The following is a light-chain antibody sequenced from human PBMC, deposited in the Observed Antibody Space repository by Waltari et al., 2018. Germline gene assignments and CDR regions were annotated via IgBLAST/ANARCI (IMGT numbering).Light chain of an antibody. V-gene: IGKV3-11*01. J-gene: IGKJ4*01. CDR3: HQRTSWPLT. CDR1: QSVSAY. Sequence: EVVLTQSPATLSLSPGERATPSCRASQSVSAYLAWYQQKPGQAPRLLIYDASNRATGIPARFSGSGSGTDFTLTSSSLEPEDFAVYYCHQRTSWPLTFGGGTKVEIK. CDR2: DAS.